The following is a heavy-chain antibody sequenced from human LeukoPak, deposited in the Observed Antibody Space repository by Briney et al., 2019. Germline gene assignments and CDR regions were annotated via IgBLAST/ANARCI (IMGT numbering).Heavy chain of an antibody. D-gene: IGHD3-16*02. CDR1: GFTFNNYG. CDR3: AREFYGVDYVWGSYPERYFDY. V-gene: IGHV3-33*01. Sequence: GGSLRLSCAASGFTFNNYGMHWVRQAPGKGLEWVAVIWYDGSNKYYADSVKGRFTNSRDNSKNTLYLQMNSLRAEDTAVYYCAREFYGVDYVWGSYPERYFDYWGQGTLVTVSS. CDR2: IWYDGSNK. J-gene: IGHJ4*02.